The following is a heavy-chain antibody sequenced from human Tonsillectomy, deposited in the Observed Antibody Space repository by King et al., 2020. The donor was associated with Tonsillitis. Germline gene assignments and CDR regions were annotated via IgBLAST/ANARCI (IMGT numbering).Heavy chain of an antibody. CDR3: ARPSGWTTVHYYHYYYGLDV. V-gene: IGHV3-11*01. D-gene: IGHD6-19*01. CDR2: ISSSGSPI. CDR1: GFTFGDYY. J-gene: IGHJ6*02. Sequence: VQLVESGGGLVKPGGSLRLSCAASGFTFGDYYMSWIRQAPGKGLEWVSYISSSGSPIYYADSVKGRFTISRDNAKNALYLQMNSLRAEDTAVYYCARPSGWTTVHYYHYYYGLDVWGQGTTVTVSS.